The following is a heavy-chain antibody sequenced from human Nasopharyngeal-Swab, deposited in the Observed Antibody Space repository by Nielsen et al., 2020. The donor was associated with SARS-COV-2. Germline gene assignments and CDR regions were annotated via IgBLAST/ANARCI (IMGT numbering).Heavy chain of an antibody. CDR3: ARDLRATIRPWGPYYYGMDV. CDR2: INHSGST. V-gene: IGHV4-34*01. J-gene: IGHJ6*02. D-gene: IGHD5-12*01. Sequence: RQAPGKGPEWIGEINHSGSTNYNPSLKSRVTISVDTSKNQFSLKLSSVTAADTAVYYCARDLRATIRPWGPYYYGMDVWGQGTTVTVSS.